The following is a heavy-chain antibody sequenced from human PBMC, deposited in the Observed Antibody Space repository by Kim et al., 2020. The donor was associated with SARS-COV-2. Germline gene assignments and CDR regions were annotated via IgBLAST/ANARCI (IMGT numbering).Heavy chain of an antibody. D-gene: IGHD6-13*01. CDR3: ARAAAAGWFDP. V-gene: IGHV4-31*02. Sequence: TYYNPSLKSRVTISVDTSKNQFSLKLSSVTAADTAVYYCARAAAAGWFDPWGQGTLVTVSS. J-gene: IGHJ5*02. CDR2: T.